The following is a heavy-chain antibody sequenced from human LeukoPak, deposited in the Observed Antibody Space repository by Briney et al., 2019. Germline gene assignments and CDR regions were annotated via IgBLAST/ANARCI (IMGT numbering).Heavy chain of an antibody. CDR2: ISSSSSTI. CDR3: AGTTHYTYDSSGYYLPTYFDY. V-gene: IGHV3-48*02. Sequence: PGGSLRLTCAASGFTFSSYSMNWVRQAPGKGLEWVSYISSSSSTIYYADSVKGRFTISRDNAKNSLYLQMNSLRDEDTAVYYCAGTTHYTYDSSGYYLPTYFDYWGQGTLVTVSS. D-gene: IGHD3-22*01. J-gene: IGHJ4*02. CDR1: GFTFSSYS.